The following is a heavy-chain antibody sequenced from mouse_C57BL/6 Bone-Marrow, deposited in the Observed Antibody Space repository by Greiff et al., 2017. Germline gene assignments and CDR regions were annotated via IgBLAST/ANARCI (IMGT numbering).Heavy chain of an antibody. CDR1: GFTFNTYA. Sequence: VQLKESGGGLVQPKGSLKLSCAASGFTFNTYAMHWVRQAPGKGLEWVARIRSKSSNYATYYADSVKDRFTISRDDSQSMLYLQMNNLKTEDTAMYYCVREDYGSSYPWFAYWGQGTLVTVSA. CDR3: VREDYGSSYPWFAY. CDR2: IRSKSSNYAT. V-gene: IGHV10-3*01. J-gene: IGHJ3*01. D-gene: IGHD1-1*01.